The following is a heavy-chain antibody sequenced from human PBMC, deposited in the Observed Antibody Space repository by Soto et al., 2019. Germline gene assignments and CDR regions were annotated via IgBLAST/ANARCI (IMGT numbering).Heavy chain of an antibody. J-gene: IGHJ6*02. D-gene: IGHD3-3*01. CDR2: IYYSGST. CDR1: GGSISSYY. V-gene: IGHV4-59*01. Sequence: PSETLSLTCTVSGGSISSYYWSWIRQPPGKGLEWIGYIYYSGSTNYNPSLKSRVTISVDTSKNQFSLKLSSVTAADTAVYYCAGDVPGVNDFWSGYYGLYGMDVWGQGTTVTVSS. CDR3: AGDVPGVNDFWSGYYGLYGMDV.